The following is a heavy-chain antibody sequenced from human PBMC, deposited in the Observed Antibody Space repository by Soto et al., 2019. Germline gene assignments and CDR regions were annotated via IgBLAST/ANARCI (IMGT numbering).Heavy chain of an antibody. V-gene: IGHV2-5*02. D-gene: IGHD4-17*01. CDR3: AHRTTTVTWWFDP. CDR1: GFSITTSGVG. CDR2: ISWDDDK. J-gene: IGHJ5*02. Sequence: QITLKESGPTMVKPTQTLTLTCTLSGFSITTSGVGVGCIRKPPGKALEWLALISWDDDKRYSPSLKSRLTSTKDTSKSLMVLTMTDMDPADTATYFCAHRTTTVTWWFDPWGQGTLVTVAS.